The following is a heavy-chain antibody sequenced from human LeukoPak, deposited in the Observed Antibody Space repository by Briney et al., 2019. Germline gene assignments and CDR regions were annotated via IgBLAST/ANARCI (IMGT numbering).Heavy chain of an antibody. Sequence: PSETLSLTCTVSGGSISGYYWSWIRQPPGKGLEWIGEINHSGSTNYNPSLKSRVTISVDTSKNQFSLKLSSVTAADTAVYYCASRSDDSSGYMDYWGQGTLVTVSS. D-gene: IGHD3-22*01. V-gene: IGHV4-34*01. CDR2: INHSGST. J-gene: IGHJ4*02. CDR1: GGSISGYY. CDR3: ASRSDDSSGYMDY.